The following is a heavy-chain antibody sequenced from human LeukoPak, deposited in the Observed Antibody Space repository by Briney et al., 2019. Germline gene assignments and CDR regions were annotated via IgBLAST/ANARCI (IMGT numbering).Heavy chain of an antibody. CDR2: IWYDGTNK. Sequence: GGSLRLSCAASGFTFSNYGMHWVRQAPGKGLEGVAVIWYDGTNKYSADSVKGRFTISRDNSKNTLYLQMNSLRAEDTAVYYCAKDRDTAMAADYWGQGTLVTVSS. CDR1: GFTFSNYG. CDR3: AKDRDTAMAADY. J-gene: IGHJ4*02. D-gene: IGHD5-18*01. V-gene: IGHV3-33*06.